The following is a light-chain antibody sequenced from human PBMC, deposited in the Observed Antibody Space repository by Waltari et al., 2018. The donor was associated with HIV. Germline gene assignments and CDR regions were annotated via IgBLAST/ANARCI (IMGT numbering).Light chain of an antibody. CDR3: QAWDSSTNVV. CDR2: QDS. CDR1: KLGDKY. J-gene: IGLJ2*01. V-gene: IGLV3-1*01. Sequence: SYELTQPPSVSVSPGPTASITCPGAKLGDKYACWYQQKPGQSPVLVIYQDSKRPSGIPERFSGSNSGNTATLTISGTQAMDEADYYCQAWDSSTNVVFGGGTKLTVL.